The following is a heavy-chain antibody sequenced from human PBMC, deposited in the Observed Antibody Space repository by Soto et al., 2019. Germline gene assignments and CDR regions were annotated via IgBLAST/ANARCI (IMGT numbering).Heavy chain of an antibody. D-gene: IGHD3-10*01. CDR3: ARKVPGSTTRPDYWYFDL. J-gene: IGHJ2*01. CDR1: GFTFISYA. CDR2: ISGGGDAT. Sequence: EVQLLESGGGLVQPGGSLRLSCAASGFTFISYAMNWVRQAPGKGLQWVSAISGGGDATFYADSVKGRFTISRDNSRNTVTLQMNSLGADDPGVYYCARKVPGSTTRPDYWYFDLWGRGTLVTVSS. V-gene: IGHV3-23*01.